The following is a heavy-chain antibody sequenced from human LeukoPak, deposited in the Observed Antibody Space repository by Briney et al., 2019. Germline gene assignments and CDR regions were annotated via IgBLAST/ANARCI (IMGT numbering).Heavy chain of an antibody. D-gene: IGHD2-21*02. V-gene: IGHV3-73*01. Sequence: PGGSLRLSCAASGFTFSGSAMHWVRQASGKGLEWVGRIRSKANHYATAYAASVKGRFTVSRDDSKNTAYLQMNSLKTEDTAVYYCARGLTIVVTPSSLHDAFDIWGQGTMVTVSS. CDR1: GFTFSGSA. CDR2: IRSKANHYAT. CDR3: ARGLTIVVTPSSLHDAFDI. J-gene: IGHJ3*02.